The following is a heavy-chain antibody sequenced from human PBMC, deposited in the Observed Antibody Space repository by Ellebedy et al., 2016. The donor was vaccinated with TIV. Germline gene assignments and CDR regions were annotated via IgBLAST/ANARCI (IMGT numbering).Heavy chain of an antibody. CDR2: IWYDGSNK. D-gene: IGHD5-18*01. Sequence: GESLKISCAASGFTFSNYGMHWVRQAPGKGLEWVAVIWYDGSNKYYADSVKGRFTISRDNSKNTLYLQMNSLRAEDTAVYYCAREGDTAMVHGMDVWGQGTTVTVSS. CDR1: GFTFSNYG. V-gene: IGHV3-33*01. J-gene: IGHJ6*02. CDR3: AREGDTAMVHGMDV.